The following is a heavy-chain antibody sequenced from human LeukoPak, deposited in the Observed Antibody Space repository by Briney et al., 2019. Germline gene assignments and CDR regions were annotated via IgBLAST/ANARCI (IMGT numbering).Heavy chain of an antibody. Sequence: ASVKVSCTASGGTFSSYAISWVRQAPGQGLEWMGGIIPIFGTANYAQKFQGRVTITADESTSTAYMELSSLRSEDTAVYYCARNYGGTRDFDYWGQGTLVTVSS. V-gene: IGHV1-69*13. CDR3: ARNYGGTRDFDY. D-gene: IGHD4-23*01. CDR1: GGTFSSYA. J-gene: IGHJ4*02. CDR2: IIPIFGTA.